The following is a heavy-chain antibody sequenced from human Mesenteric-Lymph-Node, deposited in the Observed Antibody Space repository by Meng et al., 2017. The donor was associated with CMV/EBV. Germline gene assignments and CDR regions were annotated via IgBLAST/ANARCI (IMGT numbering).Heavy chain of an antibody. D-gene: IGHD6-6*01. CDR2: IYSGGSST. CDR1: GFTFSSYA. V-gene: IGHV3-23*03. Sequence: GGPLRLSCAASGFTFSSYAMSWVRQAPGKGLEWVSVIYSGGSSTYYADPVKGRFTISRDNSKNTMYLQMNSLRAEDTAIYFCRKERGLAAQYCCYDMDVWGQGTTVTVSS. CDR3: RKERGLAAQYCCYDMDV. J-gene: IGHJ6*02.